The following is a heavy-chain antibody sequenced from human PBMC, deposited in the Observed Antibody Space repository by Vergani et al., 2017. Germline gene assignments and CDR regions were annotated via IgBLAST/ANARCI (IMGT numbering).Heavy chain of an antibody. CDR2: ISDGGETK. V-gene: IGHV3-11*01. D-gene: IGHD1/OR15-1a*01. J-gene: IGHJ5*02. CDR1: GFIFSDYY. Sequence: QVQLVASGGGLVRPGGSLRLSCAASGFIFSDYYMTWIRQTPGKGLEWLAHISDGGETKMYAESLKGRFTVSRENTKNLLILQMKTLKVDDTATYYCGRKQSPASLMDQPIDIWGQGTLVTVSS. CDR3: GRKQSPASLMDQPIDI.